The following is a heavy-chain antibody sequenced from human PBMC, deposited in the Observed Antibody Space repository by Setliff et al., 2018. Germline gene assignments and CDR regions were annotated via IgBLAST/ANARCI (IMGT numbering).Heavy chain of an antibody. J-gene: IGHJ6*03. V-gene: IGHV4-61*01. Sequence: ETLSLTCTVSGGSVSSGSYYWSWIRQPPGKGLEWIGYIYYSGSTNYNPSLKSRVTISVDTSKNQFSLKLGSVTAADTAVYYCARGETSSGWYIYYYYYMGVWGKGTTVTVSS. CDR1: GGSVSSGSYY. CDR2: IYYSGST. CDR3: ARGETSSGWYIYYYYYMGV. D-gene: IGHD6-19*01.